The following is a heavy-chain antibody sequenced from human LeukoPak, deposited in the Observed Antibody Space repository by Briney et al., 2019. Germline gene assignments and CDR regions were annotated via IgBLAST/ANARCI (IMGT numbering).Heavy chain of an antibody. J-gene: IGHJ6*04. CDR2: IYPGDSDT. CDR3: ARHTSRSDTATAPREAGMDV. D-gene: IGHD5-18*01. CDR1: GYSFTSYW. Sequence: GESLKISCKGSGYSFTSYWIGWVRQMPGKGLEWMGIIYPGDSDTRYSPSFQGQVTISADKSISTAYLQWSSLKASDTAMYYCARHTSRSDTATAPREAGMDVWGKGTTVTVSS. V-gene: IGHV5-51*01.